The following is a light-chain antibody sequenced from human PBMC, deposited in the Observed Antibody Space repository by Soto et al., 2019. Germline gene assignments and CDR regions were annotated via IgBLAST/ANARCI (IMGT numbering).Light chain of an antibody. CDR2: KAS. CDR1: QTISIW. CDR3: QQYNSYPYT. J-gene: IGKJ2*01. Sequence: DIQMTQSPSTLSPSVGDRVTITCRASQTISIWLAWYQQKPGKAPKLLIYKASSLESGVPSRFSGSGSGTEFTLTITSLQPDDFATYYCQQYNSYPYTFGQGTKLEIK. V-gene: IGKV1-5*03.